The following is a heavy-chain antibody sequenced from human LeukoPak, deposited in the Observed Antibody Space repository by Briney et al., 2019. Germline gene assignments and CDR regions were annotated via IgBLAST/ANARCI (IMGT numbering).Heavy chain of an antibody. D-gene: IGHD3-22*01. CDR3: ATILYYYDSSGYYFDY. J-gene: IGHJ4*02. Sequence: ASVKVSCKASGGTFSSYAISWVRQAPGKGLEWMGGFDPEDGETIYAQEFQGRVTMTEDTSTDTAYMELSSLRSEDTAVYYCATILYYYDSSGYYFDYWGQGTLVTVSS. CDR2: FDPEDGET. V-gene: IGHV1-24*01. CDR1: GGTFSSYA.